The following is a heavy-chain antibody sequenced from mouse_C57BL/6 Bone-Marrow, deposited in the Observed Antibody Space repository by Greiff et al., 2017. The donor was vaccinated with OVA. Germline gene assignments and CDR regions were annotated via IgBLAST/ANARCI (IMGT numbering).Heavy chain of an antibody. Sequence: VQLQESGAELARPGASVKLSCKASGYTFTSYGISWVKQRTGQGLEWIGEIYPRSGNTYYNEKFKGKATLTADKSSSTAYMELRSLTSEDSAVYFCARRDYEIMDYWGQGTSVTVSS. D-gene: IGHD1-1*01. V-gene: IGHV1-81*01. J-gene: IGHJ4*01. CDR1: GYTFTSYG. CDR3: ARRDYEIMDY. CDR2: IYPRSGNT.